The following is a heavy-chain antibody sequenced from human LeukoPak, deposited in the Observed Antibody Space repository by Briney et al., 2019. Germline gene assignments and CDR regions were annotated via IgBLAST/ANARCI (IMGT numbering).Heavy chain of an antibody. CDR3: ARGLMYGNFDI. CDR1: GGSFSVYY. Sequence: SETLSLTCAVYGGSFSVYYWSWIRQPPGKGLEWIGEINHSGSTNYNPSLKSRVTISVDTSKNQFSLKLSSVTAADTAVYYCARGLMYGNFDIWGQGTMVTVSS. V-gene: IGHV4-34*01. J-gene: IGHJ3*02. D-gene: IGHD3-10*02. CDR2: INHSGST.